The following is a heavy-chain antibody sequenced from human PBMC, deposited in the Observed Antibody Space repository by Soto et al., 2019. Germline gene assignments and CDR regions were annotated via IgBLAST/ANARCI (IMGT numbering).Heavy chain of an antibody. Sequence: ASVKVSCKASGYTFTAYFVHWVRQAPGQGLEWMGWINPNSGGTKYAQKFQGWVTMTRDTSISTAYMELTRLRSDDTAMYYCAKSLNHYGMDVWGQGTTVTVSS. CDR2: INPNSGGT. V-gene: IGHV1-2*04. J-gene: IGHJ6*02. CDR1: GYTFTAYF. D-gene: IGHD3-10*01. CDR3: AKSLNHYGMDV.